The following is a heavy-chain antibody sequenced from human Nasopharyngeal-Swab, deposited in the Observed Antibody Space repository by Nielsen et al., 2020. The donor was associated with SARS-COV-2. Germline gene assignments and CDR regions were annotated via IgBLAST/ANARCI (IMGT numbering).Heavy chain of an antibody. Sequence: GSLRLSCAVYGGSFSGYYWSWIRQPPGKGLEWIGEINHSGSTNYNPSLKSRVTISVDTSKNQFSLKLSSVTAADTAVYYCARERGGRAARLRNNWFDPWGQGTLVTVSS. CDR1: GGSFSGYY. D-gene: IGHD6-6*01. V-gene: IGHV4-34*01. CDR3: ARERGGRAARLRNNWFDP. J-gene: IGHJ5*02. CDR2: INHSGST.